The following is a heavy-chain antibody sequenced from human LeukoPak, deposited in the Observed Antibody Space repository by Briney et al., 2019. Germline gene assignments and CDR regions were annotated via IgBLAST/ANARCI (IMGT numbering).Heavy chain of an antibody. CDR1: GFTFSSYS. CDR3: ARLMNDAFDI. V-gene: IGHV3-21*01. CDR2: ISSSSSYI. Sequence: TGGSLRLSCAASGFTFSSYSMNWVRQAPGKGLEWVSSISSSSSYIYYADSVKGRFTISRDNAKNSLYLQMNSLRAEDTAVYYCARLMNDAFDIWGQGTMVTVSS. J-gene: IGHJ3*02.